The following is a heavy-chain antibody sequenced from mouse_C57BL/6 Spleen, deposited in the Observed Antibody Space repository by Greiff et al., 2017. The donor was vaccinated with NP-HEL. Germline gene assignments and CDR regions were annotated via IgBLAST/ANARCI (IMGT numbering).Heavy chain of an antibody. CDR1: GYTFTSYW. J-gene: IGHJ2*01. D-gene: IGHD2-3*01. V-gene: IGHV1-72*01. CDR2: IDPNSGGT. CDR3: ARSADGYRYYFDY. Sequence: QVQLQQPGAELVKPGASVKLSCKASGYTFTSYWMHWVKQRPGRGLEWIGRIDPNSGGTKYNEKFESTATLTVDQPYSTAYMQLSSLTAEDSAVYYCARSADGYRYYFDYGGQGTTLTVSS.